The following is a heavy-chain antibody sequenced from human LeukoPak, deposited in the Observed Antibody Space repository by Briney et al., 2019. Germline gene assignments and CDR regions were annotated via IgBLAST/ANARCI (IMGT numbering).Heavy chain of an antibody. J-gene: IGHJ4*02. CDR1: GYTFTSYG. D-gene: IGHD1-26*01. V-gene: IGHV1-69*13. CDR2: IIPIFGTA. CDR3: ARSYSGSYDFDY. Sequence: ASVKVSCKASGYTFTSYGISWVRQAPGQGLEWMGGIIPIFGTANYAQKFQGRVTITADESTSTAYMELSSLRSEDTAVYYCARSYSGSYDFDYWGQGTLVTVSS.